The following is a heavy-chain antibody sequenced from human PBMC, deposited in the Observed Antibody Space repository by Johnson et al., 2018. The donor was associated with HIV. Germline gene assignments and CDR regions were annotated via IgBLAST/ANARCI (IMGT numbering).Heavy chain of an antibody. D-gene: IGHD6-6*01. Sequence: QVQLVESGGGLVQPGGSLRLSCAASGFTFSSYAMHWVRQAPGKGLEWVAVISYDGSNKYYADSVKGRFTISRDNSKNTLYRQMNSLRAEDTAVYYCARDLGGGYSSSSYAFDIWGQGTMVTVSS. V-gene: IGHV3-30*04. CDR3: ARDLGGGYSSSSYAFDI. CDR1: GFTFSSYA. J-gene: IGHJ3*02. CDR2: ISYDGSNK.